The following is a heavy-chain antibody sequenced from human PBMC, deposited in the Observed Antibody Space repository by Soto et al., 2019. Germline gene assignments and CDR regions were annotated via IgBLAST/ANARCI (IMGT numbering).Heavy chain of an antibody. J-gene: IGHJ4*02. V-gene: IGHV3-74*01. Sequence: GGSLRLSCAASGFSFTTYWMHWVRQAPGKGLVWVSRINTDGSSTTYADSVKGRFTISRDNAKNTLYLQMNSLRAEDTAVYYCARKIAAGNFDYWGQGTLVTVSS. CDR1: GFSFTTYW. CDR2: INTDGSST. D-gene: IGHD6-13*01. CDR3: ARKIAAGNFDY.